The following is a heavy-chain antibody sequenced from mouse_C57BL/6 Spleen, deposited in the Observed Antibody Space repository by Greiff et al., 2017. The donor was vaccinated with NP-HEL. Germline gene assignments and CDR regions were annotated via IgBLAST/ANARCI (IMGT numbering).Heavy chain of an antibody. D-gene: IGHD2-3*01. Sequence: EVKVVESGGGLVKPGGSLKLSCAASGFTFSDYGMHWVRQAPEKGLEWVAYISSGSSTIYYADTVKGRFTISRDNAKNTLFLQMTSLRSEDTAMYYCAGGDGYPYYYAMDYWGQGTSVTVSS. CDR1: GFTFSDYG. J-gene: IGHJ4*01. CDR3: AGGDGYPYYYAMDY. V-gene: IGHV5-17*01. CDR2: ISSGSSTI.